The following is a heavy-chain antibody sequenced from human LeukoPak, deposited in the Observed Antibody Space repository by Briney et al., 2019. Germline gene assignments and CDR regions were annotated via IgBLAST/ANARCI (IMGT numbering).Heavy chain of an antibody. CDR1: GYTFTSYG. CDR3: ARGREDIVVVVAATHDAFDI. Sequence: ASVKVSCKASGYTFTSYGISWVRQVPGQGLEWMGWMNPNSGSTGYAQKFQGRVTMTRNTSISTAYMELSSLRSEDTAVYYCARGREDIVVVVAATHDAFDIWGQGTMVTVSS. D-gene: IGHD2-15*01. CDR2: MNPNSGST. J-gene: IGHJ3*02. V-gene: IGHV1-8*02.